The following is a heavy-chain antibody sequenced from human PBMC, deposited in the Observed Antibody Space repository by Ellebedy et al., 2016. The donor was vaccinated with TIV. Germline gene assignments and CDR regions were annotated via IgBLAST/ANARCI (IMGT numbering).Heavy chain of an antibody. CDR3: ATGFTAYFDY. D-gene: IGHD5-18*01. Sequence: AASVKVSCKASGGTFNNYAVNWVRQAPGQGLEWLGGIIPIYGTANYAQKFQDRVTITADESTSTAYMELSSLRSEDTAVYYCATGFTAYFDYWGQGTLVTVSS. CDR2: IIPIYGTA. V-gene: IGHV1-69*13. CDR1: GGTFNNYA. J-gene: IGHJ4*02.